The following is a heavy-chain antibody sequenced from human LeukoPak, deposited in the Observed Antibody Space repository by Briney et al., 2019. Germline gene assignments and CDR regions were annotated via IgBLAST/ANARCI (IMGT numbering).Heavy chain of an antibody. Sequence: GGSLRLSCAASGFTFSSYSMNWVRQAPGKGLEWVSSISSSSSYIYYADSVKGRFTISRDNAKNSLYLQMNSLRAEDTAAYYCAATLAAATDYWGQGTLVTVSS. J-gene: IGHJ4*02. D-gene: IGHD6-13*01. CDR1: GFTFSSYS. CDR3: AATLAAATDY. CDR2: ISSSSSYI. V-gene: IGHV3-21*01.